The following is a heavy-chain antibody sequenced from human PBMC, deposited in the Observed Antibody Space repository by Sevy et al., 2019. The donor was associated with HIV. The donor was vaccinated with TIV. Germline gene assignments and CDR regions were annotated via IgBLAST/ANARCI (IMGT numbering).Heavy chain of an antibody. J-gene: IGHJ4*02. CDR2: ISSSNTYI. CDR3: ASEIYCGTTNCPNDY. CDR1: GFTFSTYT. V-gene: IGHV3-21*01. Sequence: GGSLRLSCAASGFTFSTYTVNWVRQAPGKGLEWVSSISSSNTYINYADSVKGRFTISRDNAKNSLYLQMNSLRAEDTAVYYCASEIYCGTTNCPNDYWGQGTLVTVSS. D-gene: IGHD2-2*01.